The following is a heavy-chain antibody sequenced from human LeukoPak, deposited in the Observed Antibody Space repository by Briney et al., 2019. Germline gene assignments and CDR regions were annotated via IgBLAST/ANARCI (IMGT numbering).Heavy chain of an antibody. J-gene: IGHJ4*02. CDR3: ARKGGHFDY. V-gene: IGHV4-61*02. Sequence: SQTLSLTCTVSGGSISSGNYYWSWIRQPAGKELEWIGRIYTSGSTNYNPSLKSRVTISGDTSKNQFSLKVSSVTAADTAIYYCARKGGHFDYWGQGTLVTVSS. CDR1: GGSISSGNYY. D-gene: IGHD2-15*01. CDR2: IYTSGST.